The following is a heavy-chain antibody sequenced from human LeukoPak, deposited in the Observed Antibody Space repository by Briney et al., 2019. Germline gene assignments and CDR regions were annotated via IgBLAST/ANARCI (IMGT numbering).Heavy chain of an antibody. V-gene: IGHV4-59*01. CDR3: ARGPEYCGGDCYSFDY. CDR2: IYYSGST. J-gene: IGHJ4*02. Sequence: SETLSLTCTVSGGSISSYYWSWIRQPPGKGLEWIGYIYYSGSTNYNPSLKSRVTISVDTSKNQFSLKLSSVTAADTAVYCCARGPEYCGGDCYSFDYWGQGTLVTVSS. CDR1: GGSISSYY. D-gene: IGHD2-21*02.